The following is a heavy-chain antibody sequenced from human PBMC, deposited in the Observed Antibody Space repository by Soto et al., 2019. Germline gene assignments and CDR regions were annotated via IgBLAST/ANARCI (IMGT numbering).Heavy chain of an antibody. CDR1: GGSISSYY. D-gene: IGHD3-10*01. Sequence: SETLSLTCTVSGGSISSYYWSWIRQPPGKGLEWIAYIYYSGSTNYNPSLKSRVTISVDTSKNQFSLKLSSVTAADTAVYYCARYGSGSSVWFDSWGQGTLVTVSS. V-gene: IGHV4-59*01. J-gene: IGHJ5*01. CDR2: IYYSGST. CDR3: ARYGSGSSVWFDS.